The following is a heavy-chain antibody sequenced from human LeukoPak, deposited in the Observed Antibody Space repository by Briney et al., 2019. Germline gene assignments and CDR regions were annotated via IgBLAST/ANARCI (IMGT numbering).Heavy chain of an antibody. V-gene: IGHV4-34*01. Sequence: SETLSLTCAVYGGSFSGYYWSWIRQPPGKGLEWIGEINHSGSTNYNPSLKSRVTISVDTSKNQFSLKLSSVTAADTAVYYCARDEEFFHAFDIWGQGTTVTVSS. CDR1: GGSFSGYY. J-gene: IGHJ3*02. D-gene: IGHD3-10*01. CDR3: ARDEEFFHAFDI. CDR2: INHSGST.